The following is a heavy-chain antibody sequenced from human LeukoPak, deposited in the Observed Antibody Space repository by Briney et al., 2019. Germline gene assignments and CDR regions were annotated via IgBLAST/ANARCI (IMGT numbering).Heavy chain of an antibody. Sequence: SETRSLTCAVYGGSFSGYYWSWIRQPPGKGLEWIGEINHSGSTNYNPSLKSRVTISVDTSKNQFSLKLSSVTATDTAVYYCARGRDMITFGGVLAFDYWGQGTLVTVSS. CDR1: GGSFSGYY. CDR2: INHSGST. V-gene: IGHV4-34*01. D-gene: IGHD3-16*01. J-gene: IGHJ4*02. CDR3: ARGRDMITFGGVLAFDY.